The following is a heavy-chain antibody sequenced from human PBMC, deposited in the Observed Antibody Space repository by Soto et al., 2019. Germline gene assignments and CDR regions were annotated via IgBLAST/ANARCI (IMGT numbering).Heavy chain of an antibody. Sequence: QVQLQESGPGLVKPSETLSLTCTVSGGSISSYYWSWIRQPPGKGLEWIGYIYYSGSTNYNPSLKSRVTISVDTSKNQFSLKLSSVTAADTAVYYCARGGGSPDYRGQGTLVTVSS. D-gene: IGHD2-15*01. V-gene: IGHV4-59*01. J-gene: IGHJ4*02. CDR1: GGSISSYY. CDR2: IYYSGST. CDR3: ARGGGSPDY.